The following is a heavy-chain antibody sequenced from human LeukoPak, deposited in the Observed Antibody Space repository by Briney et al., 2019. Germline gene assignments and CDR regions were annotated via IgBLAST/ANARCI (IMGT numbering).Heavy chain of an antibody. CDR2: IYTSGST. J-gene: IGHJ4*02. CDR3: AKASAMIVVVSKHFDY. D-gene: IGHD3-22*01. CDR1: GGSISSGSYY. V-gene: IGHV4-61*02. Sequence: SETLSLTCTVSGGSISSGSYYWSWIRQPAGKGLEWIGRIYTSGSTNYNPSLKSRVTISVDTSKNQSSLKLSSVTAADTAVYYCAKASAMIVVVSKHFDYWGQGTLVTVSS.